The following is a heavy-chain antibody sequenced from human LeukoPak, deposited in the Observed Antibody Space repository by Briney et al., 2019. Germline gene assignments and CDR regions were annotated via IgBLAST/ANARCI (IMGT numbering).Heavy chain of an antibody. J-gene: IGHJ4*02. V-gene: IGHV3-23*01. CDR3: AKSSYYDSSGFYREYYFDY. D-gene: IGHD3-22*01. CDR2: ISGSGGST. CDR1: GFSFSSYV. Sequence: PGGSLRLSCAASGFSFSSYVMSWVRQAPGKGLEWVSAISGSGGSTYFADSVKGRFTISRDNSKNTLYLQMNSLRAGDTAVYYCAKSSYYDSSGFYREYYFDYWGQGALVPVSS.